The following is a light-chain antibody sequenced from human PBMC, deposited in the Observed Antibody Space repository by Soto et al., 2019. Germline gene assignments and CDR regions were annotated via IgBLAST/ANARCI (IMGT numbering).Light chain of an antibody. J-gene: IGKJ1*01. CDR3: QQYNSFPT. Sequence: DIQMTQSPSTLSASVGDRVTITCRASQSISSWLAWYHQKPGKAPKLLIYDASNLESGVPSRFSGSGSGTEFTLTISGLQPDDFATYYCQQYNSFPTFGQGTKVDIK. V-gene: IGKV1-5*01. CDR2: DAS. CDR1: QSISSW.